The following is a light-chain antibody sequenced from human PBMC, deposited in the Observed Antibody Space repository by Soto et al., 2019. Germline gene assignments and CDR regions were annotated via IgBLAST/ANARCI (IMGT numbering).Light chain of an antibody. Sequence: ENVLTQTPGTLSLWPGEKITLAGGASQSVSSSYLAWYQQKPGQAPRLLIYGASNGASGIPARFSGSGFGTDFTLTISTLEPEDFAVYYCRQYGRSLASAIGGGTKVDIK. J-gene: IGKJ4*01. CDR1: QSVSSSY. CDR2: GAS. CDR3: RQYGRSLASA. V-gene: IGKV3-20*01.